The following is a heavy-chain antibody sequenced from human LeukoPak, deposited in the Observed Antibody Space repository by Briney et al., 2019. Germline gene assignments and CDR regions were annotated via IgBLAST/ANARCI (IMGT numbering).Heavy chain of an antibody. D-gene: IGHD2-21*02. CDR3: GRGNFPHCSGDCFDS. CDR2: IWFDGSDT. CDR1: GFTFSNYG. V-gene: IGHV3-33*01. J-gene: IGHJ4*02. Sequence: PGRSLRLSCAASGFTFSNYGMHWVRQAPGKGLEWVAVIWFDGSDTRYADSVKGRFTIFRDDSKNTVYLQMNSLRVEDTAIYYCGRGNFPHCSGDCFDSWGQGTLVTVSS.